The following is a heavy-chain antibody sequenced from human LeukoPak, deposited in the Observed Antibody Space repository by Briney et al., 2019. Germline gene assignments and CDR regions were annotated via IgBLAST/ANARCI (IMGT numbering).Heavy chain of an antibody. D-gene: IGHD6-6*01. CDR2: IDPTDSYT. Sequence: GESLRISCKGSGYIFTSYWITWVRQMPGKRLEWMGMIDPTDSYTNYSPSFQGHVTISTDKSISTAYLQWSSLKASDTAIYYCARRGRSSSNFDFWGQGTLVTVSS. CDR3: ARRGRSSSNFDF. V-gene: IGHV5-10-1*01. J-gene: IGHJ4*02. CDR1: GYIFTSYW.